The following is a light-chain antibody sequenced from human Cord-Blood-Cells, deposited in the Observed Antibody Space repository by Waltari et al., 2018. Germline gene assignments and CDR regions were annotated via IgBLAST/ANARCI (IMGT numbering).Light chain of an antibody. V-gene: IGLV6-57*03. J-gene: IGLJ3*02. CDR1: SGSISRNY. Sequence: NFMLTPPHSVSESPGKTVTISCTRSSGSISRNYVQWYQQRPGSAPTTVIYEDNQRPSGGPDRFSGSIDSSSNSASLTISGLKTEDEADYYCQSYDSSNRVFGGGTKLTVL. CDR2: EDN. CDR3: QSYDSSNRV.